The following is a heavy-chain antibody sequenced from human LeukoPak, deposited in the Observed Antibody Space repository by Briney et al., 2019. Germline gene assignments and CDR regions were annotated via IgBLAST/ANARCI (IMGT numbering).Heavy chain of an antibody. Sequence: GGSLRLSCAASGFTFSSYAMSWVRQAPGKGLEWVSAISGSGGSTYYADSVKGRFTISRDNSRNTLYLQMNSLRAEDTAVYYCAKIGCSSTSCYSGGGYFDYWGQGTLVTVSS. CDR2: ISGSGGST. V-gene: IGHV3-23*01. J-gene: IGHJ4*02. CDR1: GFTFSSYA. CDR3: AKIGCSSTSCYSGGGYFDY. D-gene: IGHD2-2*02.